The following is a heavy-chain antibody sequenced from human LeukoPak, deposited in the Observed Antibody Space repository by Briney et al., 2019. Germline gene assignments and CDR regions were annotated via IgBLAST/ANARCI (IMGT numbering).Heavy chain of an antibody. D-gene: IGHD3-10*01. CDR1: GGSISNNY. CDR3: ARNKGRYGSGRVHFDP. V-gene: IGHV4-59*08. Sequence: SETLSLTCSVSGGSISNNYWSWIRQPPGKGLEWIGYIYYSGSTYYNPSLKSRVTISVDTSKNQLSLKLSSVTAADTAVYYCARNKGRYGSGRVHFDPWGQGTLVTVSS. J-gene: IGHJ5*02. CDR2: IYYSGST.